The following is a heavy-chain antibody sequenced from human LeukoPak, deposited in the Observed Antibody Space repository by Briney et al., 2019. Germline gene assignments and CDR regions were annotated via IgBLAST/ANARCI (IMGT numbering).Heavy chain of an antibody. CDR1: GGSISSYY. CDR3: ARGIVGADPGRHDAFDI. V-gene: IGHV4-59*12. D-gene: IGHD1-26*01. J-gene: IGHJ3*02. Sequence: SETLSLTCTVSGGSISSYYWSWIRQPPGKGLEWIGYVYYSGSTNSNPSLKSRVTISVDTSKNQFSLKLSSVTAADTAVYYCARGIVGADPGRHDAFDIWGQGTMVTVSS. CDR2: VYYSGST.